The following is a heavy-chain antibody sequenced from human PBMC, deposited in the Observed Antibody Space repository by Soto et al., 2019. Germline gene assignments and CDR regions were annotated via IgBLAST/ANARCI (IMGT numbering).Heavy chain of an antibody. J-gene: IGHJ4*02. D-gene: IGHD3-22*01. CDR3: AYYRDSSARPVDF. CDR2: IKSEANGGTT. Sequence: EVQLVESGGGLVKPGGSLRLSCAASGFSFSNAWMKWVRQAPGKGLEWVGRIKSEANGGTTDPAAAVKGRFIISSDDSKKMLFLQMDSLITEDSAVYYWAYYRDSSARPVDFWGQGTLVTVPS. CDR1: GFSFSNAW. V-gene: IGHV3-15*07.